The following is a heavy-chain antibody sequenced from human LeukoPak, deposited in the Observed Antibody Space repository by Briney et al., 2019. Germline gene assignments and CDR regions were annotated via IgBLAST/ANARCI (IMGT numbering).Heavy chain of an antibody. Sequence: QPGRSLRLSCAASGFTFSSYGMHWVRQAPGKGLEWVEVIWYDGSNKYYADSVKGRFTISRDNSKNTLYLQMNSLRAEDTAVYYCARENYDFWSGASYYYYGMDVWGQGTTVTVSS. CDR2: IWYDGSNK. CDR1: GFTFSSYG. D-gene: IGHD3-3*01. CDR3: ARENYDFWSGASYYYYGMDV. V-gene: IGHV3-33*01. J-gene: IGHJ6*02.